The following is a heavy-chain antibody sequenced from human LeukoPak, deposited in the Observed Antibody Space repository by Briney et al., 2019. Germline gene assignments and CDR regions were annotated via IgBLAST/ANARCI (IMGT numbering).Heavy chain of an antibody. D-gene: IGHD2-15*01. CDR2: IYYSGST. J-gene: IGHJ6*03. CDR1: GGSISSYY. V-gene: IGHV4-59*01. CDR3: ARDAGGSYYYYYYMDV. Sequence: SETLSLTCTVSGGSISSYYWSWIRQPPGKGLEWIGYIYYSGSTNYNPSLESRVTISVDTSKNQFSLKLTSVTAADTAVYYCARDAGGSYYYYYYMDVWGKGTTVTVSS.